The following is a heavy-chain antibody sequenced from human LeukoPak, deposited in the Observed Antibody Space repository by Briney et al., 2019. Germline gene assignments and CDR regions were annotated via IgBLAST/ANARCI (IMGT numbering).Heavy chain of an antibody. CDR1: GYTLTELS. Sequence: ASVKVSCKVSGYTLTELSMHWERQAPGKGLEWMGGFDPEDGETIYAQKFQGRVTMTEDTSTDTAYMELSSLRSEDTAVYYCARGDIVENRFDPWGQGTLVTVSS. J-gene: IGHJ5*02. CDR3: ARGDIVENRFDP. CDR2: FDPEDGET. V-gene: IGHV1-24*01. D-gene: IGHD2-21*01.